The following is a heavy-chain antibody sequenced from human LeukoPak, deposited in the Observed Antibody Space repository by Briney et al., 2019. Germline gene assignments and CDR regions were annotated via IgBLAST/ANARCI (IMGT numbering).Heavy chain of an antibody. D-gene: IGHD6-19*01. CDR1: GYTFTGYY. CDR2: INPNSGGT. V-gene: IGHV1-2*02. Sequence: ASVKVSCKASGYTFTGYYMHWVRQAPGQGLEWMGWINPNSGGTNYAQKFQGRVTMTRDTSISTAYMELSRLRSDDTAVYYCAREGLYSSGMRSRVNNWFDPWGQGTLVTVSS. CDR3: AREGLYSSGMRSRVNNWFDP. J-gene: IGHJ5*02.